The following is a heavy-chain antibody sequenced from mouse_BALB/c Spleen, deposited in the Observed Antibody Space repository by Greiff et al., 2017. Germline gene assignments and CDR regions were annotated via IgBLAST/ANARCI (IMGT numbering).Heavy chain of an antibody. D-gene: IGHD4-1*01. CDR3: ATPGTMDAMDY. J-gene: IGHJ4*01. Sequence: QVQLKQSAAELARPGASVKMSCKASGYTFTSYTMHWVKQRPGQGLEWIGYINPSSGYTNYNQKFKDKATLTADKSSSTAYMQLSSLTSEDSAVYYCATPGTMDAMDYWGQGTSVTVSS. CDR1: GYTFTSYT. V-gene: IGHV1-4*01. CDR2: INPSSGYT.